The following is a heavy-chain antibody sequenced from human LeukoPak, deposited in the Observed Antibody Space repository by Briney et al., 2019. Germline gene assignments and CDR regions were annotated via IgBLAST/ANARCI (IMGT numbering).Heavy chain of an antibody. D-gene: IGHD6-19*01. V-gene: IGHV3-66*02. CDR2: IYSGGST. J-gene: IGHJ4*02. Sequence: GGSLRLCCAASGFTVSSNYMSWVRQAPGKGLEWVSVIYSGGSTYYADSVKGRFTISRDNSKNTLYLQMNSLRAEDTAVYYCARDPLGSRWPYWGQGTLVTVSS. CDR1: GFTVSSNY. CDR3: ARDPLGSRWPY.